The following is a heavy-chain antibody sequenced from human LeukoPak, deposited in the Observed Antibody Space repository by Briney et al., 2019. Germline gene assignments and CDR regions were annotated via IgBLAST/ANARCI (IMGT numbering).Heavy chain of an antibody. CDR1: GFTFTGHN. CDR3: VRGGWRIIETGGDS. CDR2: VSISSGTI. J-gene: IGHJ4*02. V-gene: IGHV3-48*04. D-gene: IGHD2-15*01. Sequence: GGSLRFSCAASGFTFTGHNMNWVRQAPGKGLEWVSFVSISSGTIYYADSVKGRFTLSRDNADNSLYLRMNSLRVEDTALYYCVRGGWRIIETGGDSWGQGTLVTVSS.